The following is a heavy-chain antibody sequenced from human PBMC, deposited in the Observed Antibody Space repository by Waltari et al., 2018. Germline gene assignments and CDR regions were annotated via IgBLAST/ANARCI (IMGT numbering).Heavy chain of an antibody. CDR3: ARQGLYCRSSNCVGLDFSH. J-gene: IGHJ4*02. CDR1: VGSVTDTSYF. V-gene: IGHV4-39*01. D-gene: IGHD2-2*01. CDR2: IYYDGNT. Sequence: QESGPGLLKPSETLSLTCAVSVGSVTDTSYFWGWIRQAPGKGLEWLGNIYYDGNTNYNPSLKSRVSISVDTSQKQFSLKLTSVTATDTAVYYCARQGLYCRSSNCVGLDFSHWGQGTLVAVS.